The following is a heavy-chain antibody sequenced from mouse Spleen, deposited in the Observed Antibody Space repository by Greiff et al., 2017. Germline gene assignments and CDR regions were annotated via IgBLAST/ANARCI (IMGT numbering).Heavy chain of an antibody. CDR1: GYTFTDYN. V-gene: IGHV1-22*01. CDR3: ARSPYYGSSPVYFDY. Sequence: EVKLQQSGPELVKPGASVKMSCKASGYTFTDYNMHWVKQSHGKSLEWIGYINPNNGGTSYNQKFKGKATLTVNKSSSTAYMELRSLTSEDSAVYYCARSPYYGSSPVYFDYWGQGTTLTVSS. CDR2: INPNNGGT. D-gene: IGHD1-1*01. J-gene: IGHJ2*01.